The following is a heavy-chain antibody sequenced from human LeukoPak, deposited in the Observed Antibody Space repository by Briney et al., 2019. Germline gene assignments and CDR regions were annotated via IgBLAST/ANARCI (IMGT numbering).Heavy chain of an antibody. J-gene: IGHJ4*02. Sequence: ASVKVSCKASGYTFTDYYMHWVRQAPGQGLEWMGWINPNNGVTNYAQNFQGRVTMTRDTSISTLYMDLSRLRSDDTAVYFCARGGVYTDSWGQGTLVTVSS. CDR3: ARGGVYTDS. V-gene: IGHV1-2*02. CDR2: INPNNGVT. D-gene: IGHD5/OR15-5a*01. CDR1: GYTFTDYY.